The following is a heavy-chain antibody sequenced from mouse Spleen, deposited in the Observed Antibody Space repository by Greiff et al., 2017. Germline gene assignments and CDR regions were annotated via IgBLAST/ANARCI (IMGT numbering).Heavy chain of an antibody. CDR2: IDPSDSYT. CDR3: ARGYYDGSYAMDY. J-gene: IGHJ4*01. Sequence: VQLQQSGAELVMPGASVKLSCKASGYTFTSYWMHWVKQRPGQGLEWIGEIDPSDSYTNYNQKFKGKATLTVDKSSSTAYMQLSSLTSEDSAVYYCARGYYDGSYAMDYWGQGTSVTVSS. D-gene: IGHD1-1*01. V-gene: IGHV1-69*01. CDR1: GYTFTSYW.